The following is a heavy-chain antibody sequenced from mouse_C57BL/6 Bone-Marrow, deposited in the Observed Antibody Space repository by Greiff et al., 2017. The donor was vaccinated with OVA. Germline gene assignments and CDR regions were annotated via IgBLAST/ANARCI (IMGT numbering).Heavy chain of an antibody. D-gene: IGHD1-1*01. J-gene: IGHJ4*01. CDR1: GYSFTDYN. CDR2: INPNYGTT. V-gene: IGHV1-39*01. CDR3: AREDYGSEVAMDY. Sequence: VQLKESGPELVKPGASVKISCKASGYSFTDYNMNWVKQSNGKSLEWIGVINPNYGTTSYNQKFKGKATLTVDQSSSTAYMQLNSLTSEDSAVDYCAREDYGSEVAMDYWGQGTSVTVSS.